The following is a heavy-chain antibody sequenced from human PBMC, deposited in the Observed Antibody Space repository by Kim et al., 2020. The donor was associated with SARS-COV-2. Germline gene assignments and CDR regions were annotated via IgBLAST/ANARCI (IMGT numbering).Heavy chain of an antibody. J-gene: IGHJ5*02. V-gene: IGHV3-30*18. CDR1: GLTFRNYG. D-gene: IGHD2-2*01. Sequence: GGFLRLSCAASGLTFRNYGMHWVRQAPGKGLEWVADISYDGTIQYYGDSVEGRFTISRDNSKNTLYLQMNSLRVEDTAVYYCAKGPIAVVPGGKMWLDPWGQGTLVTVSS. CDR3: AKGPIAVVPGGKMWLDP. CDR2: ISYDGTIQ.